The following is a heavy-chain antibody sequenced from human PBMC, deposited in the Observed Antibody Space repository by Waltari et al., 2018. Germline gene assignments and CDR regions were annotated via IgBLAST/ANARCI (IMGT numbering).Heavy chain of an antibody. CDR2: ISGSGGST. Sequence: EVQRLEFGGGWLQPGGSPRPPCAASGFTFSSMAMSWVRQAPGKGLEWVSAISGSGGSTYYADSVKGRFTISRDNSKNTLYLQMNSLRAEDTAVYYCAKLPLRAYYFDYWGQGTLVTVSS. V-gene: IGHV3-23*01. CDR1: GFTFSSMA. CDR3: AKLPLRAYYFDY. J-gene: IGHJ4*02.